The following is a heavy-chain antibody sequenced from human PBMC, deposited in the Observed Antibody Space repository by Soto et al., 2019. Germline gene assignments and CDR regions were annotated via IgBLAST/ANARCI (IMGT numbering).Heavy chain of an antibody. J-gene: IGHJ4*02. V-gene: IGHV1-69*12. CDR3: ARLYCSGGSCYYGFDY. CDR1: GGTFSSYA. D-gene: IGHD2-15*01. CDR2: IIPIFGTA. Sequence: QVQLVQSGAEVKKPGSSVKVSCKASGGTFSSYAISWVRQAPGQGLEWMGGIIPIFGTANYAQKFQGRVTMTADESTSTAYMELSSRRSEATAVYYCARLYCSGGSCYYGFDYWGQGTLVTVSS.